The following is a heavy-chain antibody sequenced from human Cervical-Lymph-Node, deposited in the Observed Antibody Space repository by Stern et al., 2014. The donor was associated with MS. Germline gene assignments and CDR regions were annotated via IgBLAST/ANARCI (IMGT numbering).Heavy chain of an antibody. CDR2: ITPMFGAP. CDR3: ARRIPPSIDH. CDR1: GGTFRTYS. Sequence: QLVQSGAEVKKPGSSVTISCKASGGTFRTYSYTWVRQAPGQGLEWVGGITPMFGAPNYAHKFQDRFTITADESTTTAYLELTSLRSEDTAVYFCARRIPPSIDHWGQGTLVTVSS. J-gene: IGHJ4*02. V-gene: IGHV1-69*01. D-gene: IGHD2-2*02.